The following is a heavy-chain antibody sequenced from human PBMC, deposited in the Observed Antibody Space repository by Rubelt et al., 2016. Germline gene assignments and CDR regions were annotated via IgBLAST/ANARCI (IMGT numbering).Heavy chain of an antibody. V-gene: IGHV1-3*01. D-gene: IGHD6-13*01. J-gene: IGHJ4*02. CDR2: INAGNGNT. Sequence: QVQLVQSGAEVKKPGASVKVSCKASGYTFTSYAMHWVRQAPGQRLEWMGWINAGNGNTKYSQKFQGRVTITRDTSASTAYMELSSLRSEDTAVYYCARDKIAGPPGTFDYWGQGTLVTVSS. CDR1: GYTFTSYA. CDR3: ARDKIAGPPGTFDY.